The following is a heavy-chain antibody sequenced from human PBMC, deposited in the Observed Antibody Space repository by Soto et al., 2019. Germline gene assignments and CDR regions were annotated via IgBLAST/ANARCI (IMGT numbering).Heavy chain of an antibody. Sequence: EVQLVESGGGLVKPGGSLRLSCAASGFSFSSYSMNWVRQAPGKGLEWVSSISSSASHINYADSVKGRFTISRDNAKKSLYLQMSSLRAEDTAVYYCARGYTGYCSGGTCSWFDPWGQGTLVTVSS. CDR3: ARGYTGYCSGGTCSWFDP. CDR2: ISSSASHI. CDR1: GFSFSSYS. D-gene: IGHD2-15*01. J-gene: IGHJ5*02. V-gene: IGHV3-21*01.